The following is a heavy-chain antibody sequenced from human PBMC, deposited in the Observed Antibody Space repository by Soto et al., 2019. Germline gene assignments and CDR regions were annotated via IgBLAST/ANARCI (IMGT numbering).Heavy chain of an antibody. Sequence: PGESLKISCKGSGYSFTRYWIGWVRQMPGKGLEWMGIIYPGDSDTRYSASFQGQVTISADKSISTAYLQWSSLKASDTAMYYCARTALNDFWSGFRAFDNWGQGTMVTVSS. V-gene: IGHV5-51*01. CDR3: ARTALNDFWSGFRAFDN. D-gene: IGHD3-3*01. CDR2: IYPGDSDT. J-gene: IGHJ3*02. CDR1: GYSFTRYW.